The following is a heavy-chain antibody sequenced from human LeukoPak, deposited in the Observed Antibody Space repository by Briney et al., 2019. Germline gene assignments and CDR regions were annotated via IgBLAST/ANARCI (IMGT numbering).Heavy chain of an antibody. CDR1: GFTFSSYA. V-gene: IGHV3-23*01. Sequence: GGSLRLSCAASGFTFSSYAMSWVRQAPGKGLEWVSAISGSGGSTYYADSVKGRFTISRDNSKNTLYLQMNSLRAEDTAVYYCAKGYDILAAYALGFDYWGQGTLVTVSS. CDR2: ISGSGGST. J-gene: IGHJ4*02. D-gene: IGHD3-9*01. CDR3: AKGYDILAAYALGFDY.